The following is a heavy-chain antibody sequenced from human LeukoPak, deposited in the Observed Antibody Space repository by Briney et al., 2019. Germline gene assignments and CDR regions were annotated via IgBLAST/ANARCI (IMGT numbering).Heavy chain of an antibody. J-gene: IGHJ4*02. Sequence: QKLQGRVTMTRDTSTSTVYMELSSLRSEDTAVYYCARAVGGSYEFDYWGQGTLVTVSS. CDR3: ARAVGGSYEFDY. V-gene: IGHV1-46*01. D-gene: IGHD1-26*01.